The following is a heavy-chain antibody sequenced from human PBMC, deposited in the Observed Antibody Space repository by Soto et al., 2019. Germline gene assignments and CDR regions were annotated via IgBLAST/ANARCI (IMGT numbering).Heavy chain of an antibody. V-gene: IGHV1-2*04. CDR1: GYTFTGYY. Sequence: ASVKFSCKASGYTFTGYYMHWVRQAPGQGLEWMGWINPNSGGTNYAQKFQGWVTMTRDTSISTAYMELSRLRSDDTAVYYCARGMSPAADAFDIWGQGTMVTVSS. J-gene: IGHJ3*02. CDR2: INPNSGGT. CDR3: ARGMSPAADAFDI. D-gene: IGHD2-2*01.